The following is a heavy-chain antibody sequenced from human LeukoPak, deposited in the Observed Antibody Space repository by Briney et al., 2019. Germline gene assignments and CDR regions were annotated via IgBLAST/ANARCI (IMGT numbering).Heavy chain of an antibody. CDR1: GGSISSSSYY. J-gene: IGHJ4*02. Sequence: SETLSLTCTVSGGSISSSSYYWGWIRQPPGKGLEWMGSIYYSGSTYYNPSLKSRITISVDTSKNQFSLKLSSVTAADMAVYYCARRFIAAIGTGVFDNWGQGTLVTVSS. CDR2: IYYSGST. V-gene: IGHV4-39*01. CDR3: ARRFIAAIGTGVFDN. D-gene: IGHD6-13*01.